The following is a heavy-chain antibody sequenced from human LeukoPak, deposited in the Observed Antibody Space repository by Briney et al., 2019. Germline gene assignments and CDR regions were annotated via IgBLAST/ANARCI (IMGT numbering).Heavy chain of an antibody. CDR3: AREGSSSTSCYTGCAFDI. D-gene: IGHD2-2*02. CDR2: IYHSGST. Sequence: SETLSLTCAVSGGSISSSNWWSWVRQPPGKGLEWIGEIYHSGSTNYNPSLKSRVTISVDKSKNQFSLKLSSVTAADTAVYYCAREGSSSTSCYTGCAFDIWGQGTMVTVSS. J-gene: IGHJ3*02. V-gene: IGHV4-4*02. CDR1: GGSISSSNW.